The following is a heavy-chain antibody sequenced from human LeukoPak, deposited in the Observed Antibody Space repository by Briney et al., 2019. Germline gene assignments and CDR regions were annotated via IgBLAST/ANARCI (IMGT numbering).Heavy chain of an antibody. J-gene: IGHJ4*02. D-gene: IGHD3-3*01. V-gene: IGHV3-30-3*01. CDR1: GFTFSSYA. CDR3: ARDYDYDFWSGLDY. CDR2: ISYDGSNK. Sequence: PGGSLRLSCAASGFTFSSYAMHWVRQAPGKGLEWVAVISYDGSNKYYADSVKGRFTISRDNSRNTLYLQMNSLRAEDTAVYYCARDYDYDFWSGLDYWGQGTLVTVSS.